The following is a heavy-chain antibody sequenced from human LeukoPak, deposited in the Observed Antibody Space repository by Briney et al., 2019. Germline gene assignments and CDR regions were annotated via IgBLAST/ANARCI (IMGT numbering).Heavy chain of an antibody. CDR2: IYHGGIT. V-gene: IGHV4-4*02. CDR3: ARGLVIAVTGWGQWELPPAGHDS. J-gene: IGHJ4*02. CDR1: GGSISSSHW. D-gene: IGHD1-26*01. Sequence: SETLSLTCAVSGGSISSSHWWSWVRQPPGKGLEWIADIYHGGITNYNPSLKSRVTISIDKSKNQFSLKLSSMTAADTAVYYCARGLVIAVTGWGQWELPPAGHDSWGQGTLVTVSS.